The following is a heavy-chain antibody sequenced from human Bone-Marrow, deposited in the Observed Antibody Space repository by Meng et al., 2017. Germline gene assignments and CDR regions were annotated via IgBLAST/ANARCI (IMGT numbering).Heavy chain of an antibody. D-gene: IGHD4-17*01. CDR1: GFTFSSYA. CDR2: ISGSGGTT. V-gene: IGHV3-23*01. J-gene: IGHJ4*02. CDR3: AKGSYGDYFDY. Sequence: GGSLRLSCAASGFTFSSYAMSWVRQTPGKGLEWVSVISGSGGTTYYADSVKGRFTISRDNSKNTLYLQMSSLRAEDTAVYYCAKGSYGDYFDYWGQGTLVTVSS.